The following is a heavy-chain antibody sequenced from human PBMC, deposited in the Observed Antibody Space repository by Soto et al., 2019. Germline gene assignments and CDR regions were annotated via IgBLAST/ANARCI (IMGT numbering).Heavy chain of an antibody. CDR3: AKDKEGGMDV. CDR1: GFTFSSYG. J-gene: IGHJ6*02. Sequence: QVQLVESGGGVVQPGRSLRLSCAASGFTFSSYGMHWVRQAPGKGLEWVAVISYDGSNKYYADSVKGRFTISRDNSKNTLYLQMNSLRAEDTAVYYCAKDKEGGMDVWGQGTTVTVSS. CDR2: ISYDGSNK. V-gene: IGHV3-30*18.